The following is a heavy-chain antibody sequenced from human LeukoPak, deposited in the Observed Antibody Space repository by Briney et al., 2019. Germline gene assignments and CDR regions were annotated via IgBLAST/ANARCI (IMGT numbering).Heavy chain of an antibody. CDR2: IRSKAYGGTT. CDR3: ARGGPTAGRFDY. CDR1: GFTFGDYA. D-gene: IGHD1-1*01. Sequence: GGSLRLSCTASGFTFGDYAMSWFRQAPGKGLEWVGFIRSKAYGGTTEYAASVKARFTISRDNSKNTLYLQMNSLRAEDTAVYYCARGGPTAGRFDYWGQGTLVTVSS. V-gene: IGHV3-49*03. J-gene: IGHJ4*02.